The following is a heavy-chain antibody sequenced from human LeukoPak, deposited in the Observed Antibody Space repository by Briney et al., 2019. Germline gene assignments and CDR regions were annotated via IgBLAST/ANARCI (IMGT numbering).Heavy chain of an antibody. D-gene: IGHD4-11*01. V-gene: IGHV1-2*02. CDR2: IDANNGDT. CDR1: GYTFRGNY. CDR3: ARDPSSVTLYFFDY. Sequence: AASVKVSCKASGYTFRGNYIHWLRQAPGQGLEWMGWIDANNGDTKSAQKFQGRVTMSRDTSISTAYMDPSSLSPDDAAVYYCARDPSSVTLYFFDYWGQGTLVTVSS. J-gene: IGHJ4*02.